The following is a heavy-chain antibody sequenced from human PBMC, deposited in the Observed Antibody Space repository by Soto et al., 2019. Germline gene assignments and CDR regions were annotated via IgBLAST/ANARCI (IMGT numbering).Heavy chain of an antibody. CDR2: IRRAGSST. D-gene: IGHD6-19*01. Sequence: EVQLVESGGGSVQPGGSLRLSCEASGFTCSSYWMHWVRQSPGKGLVWVSRIRRAGSSTSYGDFLKGRFTVSRDNAKNTLYLQMNSLIAEVTAIYFCASRGAVTGLQYWCQATLVSVSS. J-gene: IGHJ4*02. CDR3: ASRGAVTGLQY. V-gene: IGHV3-74*02. CDR1: GFTCSSYW.